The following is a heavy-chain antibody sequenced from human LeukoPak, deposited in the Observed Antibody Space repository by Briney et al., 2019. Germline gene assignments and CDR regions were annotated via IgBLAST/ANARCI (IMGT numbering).Heavy chain of an antibody. J-gene: IGHJ4*02. V-gene: IGHV3-23*01. D-gene: IGHD3-10*01. CDR2: ISGSGGST. CDR1: GFTFSSYA. Sequence: GGSLRLSCAASGFTFSSYAMSWVRQAPGKGLEWVSAISGSGGSTYYADSVKGRFTISRGNSKNTLYLQMNSLRAEDTAVYYCAKDPVLLWFGEFFGYWGQGTLVTVSS. CDR3: AKDPVLLWFGEFFGY.